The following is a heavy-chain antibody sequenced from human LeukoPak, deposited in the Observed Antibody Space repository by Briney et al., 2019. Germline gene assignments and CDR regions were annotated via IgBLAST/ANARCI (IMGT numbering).Heavy chain of an antibody. CDR1: GFTFSSYS. J-gene: IGHJ5*02. CDR3: AREAIRWFDP. Sequence: GGSLRLSCAASGFTFSSYSMNWVRQAPGKGLEWVSYISSSGNTIYYADSVKGRFTISRDNARNSLYLQMNSLRAEDTAVYYCAREAIRWFDPWGQGTLVTVSS. V-gene: IGHV3-48*04. CDR2: ISSSGNTI. D-gene: IGHD2-2*02.